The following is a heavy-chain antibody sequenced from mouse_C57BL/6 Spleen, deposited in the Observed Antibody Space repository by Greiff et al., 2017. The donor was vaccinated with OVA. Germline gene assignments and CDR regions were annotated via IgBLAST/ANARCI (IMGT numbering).Heavy chain of an antibody. D-gene: IGHD2-14*01. CDR1: GFSFNTYA. V-gene: IGHV10-1*01. CDR3: GRQGTNYYAMDY. Sequence: EVKLMESGGGLVQPKGSLKLSCAASGFSFNTYAMNWVRQAPGKGLEWVARIRSKSNNYATYYADSVKDRFTISRDDSESMLYLQMNNLKTEDTAMYDCGRQGTNYYAMDYWGQGTSVTVSA. J-gene: IGHJ4*01. CDR2: IRSKSNNYAT.